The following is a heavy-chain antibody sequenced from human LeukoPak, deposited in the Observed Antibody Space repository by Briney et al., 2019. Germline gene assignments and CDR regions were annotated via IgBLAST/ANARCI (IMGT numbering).Heavy chain of an antibody. CDR2: VSYTGST. D-gene: IGHD6-13*01. CDR3: ARLRRGSSWYYFDY. Sequence: PSGTLSLTCTVSGDSMSGHYWGWLRQPPGKGLEYIGYVSYTGSTNSNPSLKSRLTISIDTSKIQFSLRLRSVTAADSALYYCARLRRGSSWYYFDYWGQGTLVTVSS. V-gene: IGHV4-59*11. J-gene: IGHJ4*02. CDR1: GDSMSGHY.